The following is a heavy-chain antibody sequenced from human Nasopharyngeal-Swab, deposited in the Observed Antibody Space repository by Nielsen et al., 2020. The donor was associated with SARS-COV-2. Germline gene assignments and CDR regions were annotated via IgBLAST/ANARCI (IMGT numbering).Heavy chain of an antibody. Sequence: GSLRLSCAVYGGSFSGYYWSWIRQPPGKGLEWIGEINHSGSTNYNPSPKSRVTISVDTSKNQFSLKLSSVTAADTAVYYCARARGSGGRMVRGVRPNYFDYWGQGTLVTVSS. D-gene: IGHD3-10*01. J-gene: IGHJ4*02. CDR3: ARARGSGGRMVRGVRPNYFDY. CDR2: INHSGST. CDR1: GGSFSGYY. V-gene: IGHV4-34*01.